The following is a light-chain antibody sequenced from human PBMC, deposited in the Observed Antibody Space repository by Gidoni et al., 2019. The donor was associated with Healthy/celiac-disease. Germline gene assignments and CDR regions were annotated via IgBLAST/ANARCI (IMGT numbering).Light chain of an antibody. CDR3: QQYNNWSPLQGASYT. CDR1: QSVSSN. Sequence: EIVMTQSPATLSVSPGERATLSCRASQSVSSNLAWYQQKPGQAPRLLIYGASTRATGIPARFSGSGSGTEFTLTISSLQSEDFAVYYCQQYNNWSPLQGASYTFGQGTKLEIK. CDR2: GAS. V-gene: IGKV3-15*01. J-gene: IGKJ2*01.